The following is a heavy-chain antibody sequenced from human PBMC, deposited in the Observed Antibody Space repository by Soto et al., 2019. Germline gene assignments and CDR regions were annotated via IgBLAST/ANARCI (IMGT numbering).Heavy chain of an antibody. CDR1: GGSISSYY. D-gene: IGHD3-3*01. CDR2: INHSGST. CDR3: ARGRITIFGVVPSGFDY. V-gene: IGHV4-34*01. Sequence: SETLSLTCTVSGGSISSYYWSWIRQPPGKGLEWIGEINHSGSTNYNPSLKSRVTISVDTSKNQFSLKLSSVTAADTAVYYCARGRITIFGVVPSGFDYWGQGTLVTVSS. J-gene: IGHJ4*02.